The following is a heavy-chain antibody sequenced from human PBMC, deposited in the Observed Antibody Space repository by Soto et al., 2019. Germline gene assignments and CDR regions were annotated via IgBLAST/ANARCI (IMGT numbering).Heavy chain of an antibody. J-gene: IGHJ4*02. CDR3: AKAGLYDSSGYYSGKGLFVDY. CDR1: GVSFSSYT. V-gene: IGHV3-23*01. D-gene: IGHD3-22*01. CDR2: ISGSGGRT. Sequence: XSLRLWCAASGVSFSSYTMSWVRQTPGKGLELGSAISGSGGRTYYADSVKGRFTISRDNSKNTLYLQMNRLTAEDTDVYYRAKAGLYDSSGYYSGKGLFVDYWGQGTLGTVSS.